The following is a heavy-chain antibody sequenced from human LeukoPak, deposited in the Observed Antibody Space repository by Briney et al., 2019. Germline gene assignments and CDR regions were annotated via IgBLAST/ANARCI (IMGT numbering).Heavy chain of an antibody. V-gene: IGHV4-39*07. CDR3: ARVRRSGWYSFDY. CDR1: GGSITGGGYY. Sequence: SETLSLTCTVSGGSITGGGYYWGWIRQPPGKGLEWIGSVYYSGTTYFNPSLKSRVNISVDTSKDQFSLNLSSVTAADTAVYYCARVRRSGWYSFDYRGQGTLVTISS. CDR2: VYYSGTT. J-gene: IGHJ4*02. D-gene: IGHD6-19*01.